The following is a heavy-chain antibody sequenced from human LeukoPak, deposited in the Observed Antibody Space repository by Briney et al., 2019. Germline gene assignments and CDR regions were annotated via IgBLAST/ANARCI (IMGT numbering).Heavy chain of an antibody. CDR2: INPNSGGT. D-gene: IGHD6-6*01. CDR3: ARDPECSSSAFYWFDP. CDR1: GYTFTGYY. Sequence: ASVKVSCKASGYTFTGYYMHWVRQAPGQGLEWMGWINPNSGGTNYAQKFQGRVTMTRDTSISTAYMELSRLRSDDTAVYYCARDPECSSSAFYWFDPWGQGTLVTVSS. V-gene: IGHV1-2*02. J-gene: IGHJ5*02.